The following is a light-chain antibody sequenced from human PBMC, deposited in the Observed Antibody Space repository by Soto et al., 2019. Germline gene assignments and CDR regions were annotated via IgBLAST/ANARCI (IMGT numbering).Light chain of an antibody. CDR2: EVS. J-gene: IGLJ2*01. V-gene: IGLV2-8*01. Sequence: QSALTQPPSASGSPGQSVAISCTGTSSDVGGYNYVSWYQQHPGKAPKLMIYEVSKRPSGVPNRFSGSKSGITASLTVSGLQTEDEAVYFCYSYAGSNNWGVFGGGTKLTVL. CDR3: YSYAGSNNWGV. CDR1: SSDVGGYNY.